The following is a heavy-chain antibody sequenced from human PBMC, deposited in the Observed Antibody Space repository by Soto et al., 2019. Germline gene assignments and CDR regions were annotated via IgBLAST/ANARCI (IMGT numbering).Heavy chain of an antibody. V-gene: IGHV4-59*12. CDR1: GGCISSYY. Sequence: ETLSLTCTVSGGCISSYYWSWIRQPPGKGLEWIGYIYYSGSTNYNPSLKSRVTISVDRSKNQFSLKLSSVTAADTAVYYCARPRRDTVTTGEFDYWGQGTLVTVSS. CDR2: IYYSGST. J-gene: IGHJ4*02. CDR3: ARPRRDTVTTGEFDY. D-gene: IGHD4-4*01.